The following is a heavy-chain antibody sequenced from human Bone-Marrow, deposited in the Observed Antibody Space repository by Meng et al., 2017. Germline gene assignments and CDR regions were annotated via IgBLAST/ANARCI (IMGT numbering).Heavy chain of an antibody. V-gene: IGHV5-51*01. Sequence: GESLTISCKGSGYSFPSYWISCVRQMPGKGLEWIGNIYPGDSDTRYSQSFQGHVTLSADKSISTAYLQWSSLKTSDTAMYYCALTTVVTPAVIAFDIWGQGTMVTVSS. CDR1: GYSFPSYW. CDR3: ALTTVVTPAVIAFDI. CDR2: IYPGDSDT. J-gene: IGHJ3*02. D-gene: IGHD4-23*01.